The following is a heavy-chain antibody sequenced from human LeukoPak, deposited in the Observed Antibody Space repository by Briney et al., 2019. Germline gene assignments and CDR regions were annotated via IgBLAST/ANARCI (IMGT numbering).Heavy chain of an antibody. D-gene: IGHD6-13*01. J-gene: IGHJ4*02. CDR3: ARGAGYSSSWYVY. CDR1: GFTYSSYA. Sequence: GGSLRLSCAASGFTYSSYAMHWVRQAPGKGLEYVSAISSNGGSTYYANSVKGRFTISRDNSKNTLYLQMGSLRAEDMAVYYCARGAGYSSSWYVYWGQGTLVTVSS. V-gene: IGHV3-64*01. CDR2: ISSNGGST.